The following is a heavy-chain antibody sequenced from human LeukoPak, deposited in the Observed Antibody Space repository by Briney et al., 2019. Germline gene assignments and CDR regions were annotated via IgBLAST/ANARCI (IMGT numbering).Heavy chain of an antibody. CDR2: IWYDGSKT. CDR3: ARAVGYDASTETAMDGLDY. V-gene: IGHV3-33*01. D-gene: IGHD5-18*01. Sequence: GGSLRLSCAASGFIFRRNGMHWVRQVPGKGLEWVALIWYDGSKTYYADSVKGRFTISRDNSRNTLFLQMNSLRAEDTAAYYCARAVGYDASTETAMDGLDYWGQGTLVTVSS. CDR1: GFIFRRNG. J-gene: IGHJ4*02.